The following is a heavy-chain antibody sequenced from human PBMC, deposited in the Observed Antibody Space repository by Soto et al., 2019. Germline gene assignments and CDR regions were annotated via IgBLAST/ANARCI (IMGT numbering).Heavy chain of an antibody. D-gene: IGHD4-4*01. CDR3: ARKGSNYRWFDP. CDR1: GGSFSGYY. J-gene: IGHJ5*02. Sequence: PSETLSLTCAVYGGSFSGYYWSWIRQPPGKGLEWIGEINHSGSTNYNPSLKSRVTISVDTSKNQFSLKLSSVTAADTAVYYCARKGSNYRWFDPWGQGTLV. CDR2: INHSGST. V-gene: IGHV4-34*01.